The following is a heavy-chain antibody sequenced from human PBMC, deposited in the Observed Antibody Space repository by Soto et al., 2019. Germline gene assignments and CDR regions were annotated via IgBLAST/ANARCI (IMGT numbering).Heavy chain of an antibody. V-gene: IGHV3-33*01. CDR1: GFTFSSYG. CDR2: IWYDGSNK. CDR3: ARQGIAAHSYYYYMVV. Sequence: QVQLVESGGSVVQPGRSLRLSCAASGFTFSSYGMHWVRQAPGKGLEWVVVIWYDGSNKYYADSVKGRFTITRDNSKNTMDLQMNRLRAEHTPVYYCARQGIAAHSYYYYMVVWGKGTTVTVSS. D-gene: IGHD6-13*01. J-gene: IGHJ6*03.